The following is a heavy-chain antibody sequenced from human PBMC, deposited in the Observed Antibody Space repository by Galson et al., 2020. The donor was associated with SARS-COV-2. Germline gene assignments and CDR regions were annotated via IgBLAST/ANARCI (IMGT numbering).Heavy chain of an antibody. D-gene: IGHD5-12*01. CDR1: GFTVMNSY. CDR2: LWRGGNT. V-gene: IGHV3-53*01. CDR3: ARVPDGYNHYFDS. J-gene: IGHJ4*02. Sequence: GESLKISCAASGFTVMNSYMNWVRQAPGKGLEWVSVLWRGGNTYYADSVRGRFTISRDNSKNTLYLQMNSLRVEDTAVYYCARVPDGYNHYFDSWGQGTLVTVSS.